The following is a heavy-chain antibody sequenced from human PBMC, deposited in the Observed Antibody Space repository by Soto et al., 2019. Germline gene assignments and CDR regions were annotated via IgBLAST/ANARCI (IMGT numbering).Heavy chain of an antibody. V-gene: IGHV1-69*02. CDR2: IIPILGIA. Sequence: QVQLVQSGAEVQKPGSSVKVSCKASGGTFSSYTISWVRQAPGQGLEWMGRIIPILGIANYAQKFQGRVTITADKSKSTAYMELSRLRSEDTAVYFCARYTTEGYCSVGSCYHWGQGTLVTVSS. D-gene: IGHD2-15*01. CDR1: GGTFSSYT. J-gene: IGHJ5*02. CDR3: ARYTTEGYCSVGSCYH.